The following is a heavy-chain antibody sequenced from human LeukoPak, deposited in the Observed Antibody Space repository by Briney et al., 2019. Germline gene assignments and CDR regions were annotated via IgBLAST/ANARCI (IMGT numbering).Heavy chain of an antibody. CDR3: AVGYCSSTSCYGLYFDY. CDR2: IYTSGST. D-gene: IGHD2-2*01. J-gene: IGHJ4*02. Sequence: SETLSLTCTVSGGSISSGSYYWSWIRQPAGKGLEWIGRIYTSGSTNYNPSLKSRVTISVDTSKNQFSLKLSSVTAADTAVYYCAVGYCSSTSCYGLYFDYWGPGTLVTVSS. V-gene: IGHV4-61*02. CDR1: GGSISSGSYY.